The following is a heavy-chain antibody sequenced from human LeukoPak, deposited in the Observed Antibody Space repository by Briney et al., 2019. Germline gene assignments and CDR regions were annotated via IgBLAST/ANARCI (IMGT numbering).Heavy chain of an antibody. CDR1: GYTFTGYY. J-gene: IGHJ6*02. D-gene: IGHD2-15*01. CDR3: ASLVGPPVQYYYYYGMDV. Sequence: GASVKVSCKASGYTFTGYYMHWVRQAPGQGLEWMGWINPNSGGTKYAQKFQGRVTMTRDTSISTAYMELSRLRSDDTAVYYCASLVGPPVQYYYYYGMDVWGQGTTVTVSS. CDR2: INPNSGGT. V-gene: IGHV1-2*02.